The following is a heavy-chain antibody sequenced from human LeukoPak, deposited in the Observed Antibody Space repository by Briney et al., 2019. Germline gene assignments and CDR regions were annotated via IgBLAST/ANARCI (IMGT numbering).Heavy chain of an antibody. J-gene: IGHJ6*04. CDR1: GGTFSSYA. CDR2: IIPIFGTA. D-gene: IGHD4-17*01. V-gene: IGHV1-69*06. Sequence: GSSVKVSCKASGGTFSSYAISWARQAPGQGLEWMGGIIPIFGTANYAQKFQGRVTITADKSTSTAYMELSGLRSEDTAVYYCASYYGDYPSYYYGMDVWGKGTTVTVSS. CDR3: ASYYGDYPSYYYGMDV.